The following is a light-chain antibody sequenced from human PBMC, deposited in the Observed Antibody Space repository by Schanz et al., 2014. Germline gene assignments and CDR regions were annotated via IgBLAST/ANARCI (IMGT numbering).Light chain of an antibody. Sequence: EIVLTQSPATLSLSPGDRATLSCRASQSVSSFLAWYQQKRGQAPRLLIYGASIRATGIPDRFVGSGSGTDFTLTISRLEPEDFAVYYCQQYGSSPWTFGQGTKVEMK. CDR2: GAS. V-gene: IGKV3-20*01. CDR1: QSVSSF. CDR3: QQYGSSPWT. J-gene: IGKJ1*01.